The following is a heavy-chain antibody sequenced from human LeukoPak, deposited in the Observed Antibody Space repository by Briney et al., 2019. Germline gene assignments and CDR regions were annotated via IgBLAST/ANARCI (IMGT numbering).Heavy chain of an antibody. J-gene: IGHJ4*02. CDR1: GGSISTSSYY. Sequence: WETLTLTCTVSGGSISTSSYYWGWVRQPPGKGLEWIGNIFYSGSTYYSPSLKSRVTISVDTSRNQFSLKLSSVTAADTAVYYCARGLWFGDENPPYFDYWGQGILVTVSS. CDR2: IFYSGST. V-gene: IGHV4-39*07. CDR3: ARGLWFGDENPPYFDY. D-gene: IGHD3-10*01.